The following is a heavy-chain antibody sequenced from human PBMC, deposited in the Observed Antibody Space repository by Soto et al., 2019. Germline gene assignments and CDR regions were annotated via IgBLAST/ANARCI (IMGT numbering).Heavy chain of an antibody. Sequence: EVQLLESGGDLVQPGGSLRLSCAASGFTFTGYAMSWVRQAPGKGLEWVSSISSSGGNTYYADSVKGRFTISRDNSKNTLFLQMNSLRGEDTAVYYCATRQFSSGTWGFDNWGQGTLVTVSS. CDR3: ATRQFSSGTWGFDN. D-gene: IGHD6-19*01. CDR1: GFTFTGYA. CDR2: ISSSGGNT. V-gene: IGHV3-23*01. J-gene: IGHJ4*02.